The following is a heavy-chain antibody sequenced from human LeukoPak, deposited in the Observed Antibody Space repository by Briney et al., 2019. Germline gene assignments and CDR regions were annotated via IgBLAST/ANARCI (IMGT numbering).Heavy chain of an antibody. Sequence: GGSLRLSCQASGFTFSDYAMSWIRRAPGKGLEWVSSINPDGGSFFADSVSGRSTISRDDSRSVVYLQMNTLSAEDTAVYYCARSGVATCHYWGQGILVTVSS. CDR3: ARSGVATCHY. V-gene: IGHV3-23*01. CDR2: INPDGGS. CDR1: GFTFSDYA. J-gene: IGHJ4*02. D-gene: IGHD3-10*01.